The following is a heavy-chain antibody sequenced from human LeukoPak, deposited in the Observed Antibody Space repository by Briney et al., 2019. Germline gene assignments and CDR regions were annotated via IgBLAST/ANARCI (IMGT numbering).Heavy chain of an antibody. CDR2: IIPIFGTA. Sequence: GASVRVSCKASGGTFSSYAISWVRQAPGQGLEWMGGIIPIFGTANYAQKFKGRVPITTDESTSTAYMELSSLRSEDTAVYYCARQGILTGSSYYFDYWGQGTLVTVSS. CDR3: ARQGILTGSSYYFDY. V-gene: IGHV1-69*05. J-gene: IGHJ4*02. CDR1: GGTFSSYA. D-gene: IGHD3-9*01.